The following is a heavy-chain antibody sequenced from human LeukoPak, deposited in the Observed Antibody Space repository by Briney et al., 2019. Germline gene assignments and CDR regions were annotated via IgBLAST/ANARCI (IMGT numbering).Heavy chain of an antibody. Sequence: GGSPRLSCAASGFNFNTYAMSWVRQAPGKGLEWVSSISGSGDSTYYADAVKGRFTISRDNTKNTLYLQMNSLRAEDTAVYYCVEDVVVIVAAKPGIWGQGTLVTVSS. CDR2: ISGSGDST. D-gene: IGHD2-15*01. CDR3: VEDVVVIVAAKPGI. V-gene: IGHV3-23*01. J-gene: IGHJ4*02. CDR1: GFNFNTYA.